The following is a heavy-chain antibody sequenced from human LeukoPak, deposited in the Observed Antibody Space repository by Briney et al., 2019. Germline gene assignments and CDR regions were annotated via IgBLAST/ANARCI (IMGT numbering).Heavy chain of an antibody. D-gene: IGHD3-10*01. CDR1: GDSVSSNSAA. J-gene: IGHJ4*02. V-gene: IGHV6-1*01. CDR2: TYFRSKWYN. CDR3: AREYFYGSGSYYSFDY. Sequence: SQTLSLTCAISGDSVSSNSAAWNWIRQSPSRGLEWLGRTYFRSKWYNDYAVSVKSRITINPDTSKNQFSLQLNSVSPEGAAVYYCAREYFYGSGSYYSFDYWGQGTLVTVSS.